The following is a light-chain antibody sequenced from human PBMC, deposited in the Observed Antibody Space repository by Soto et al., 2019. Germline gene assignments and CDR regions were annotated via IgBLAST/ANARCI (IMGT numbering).Light chain of an antibody. J-gene: IGLJ1*01. V-gene: IGLV2-23*01. CDR1: TSGFETYNQ. CDR3: SSYVVDSAYA. Sequence: QSVLTQPASMSGTPGQSITISCSGTTSGFETYNQVSWYQQHPGKAPKILIYEGSKRPSAVSNRFSGSKSGNTASLTISGLQAEDEAEYFCSSYVVDSAYAFGTETKLTVL. CDR2: EGS.